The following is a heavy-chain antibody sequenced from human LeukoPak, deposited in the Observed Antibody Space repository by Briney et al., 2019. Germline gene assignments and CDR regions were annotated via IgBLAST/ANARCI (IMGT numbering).Heavy chain of an antibody. Sequence: SVKVSCKASGGTFSAYPISWVRQAPGQGLEWMGRIIPIPGIAKYAEKFQGRVTITADKSTNTAYMELSSLRSEDTAVYYCAREGRRAGAFDIWGQGTMVTVSS. CDR1: GGTFSAYP. V-gene: IGHV1-69*04. J-gene: IGHJ3*02. CDR2: IIPIPGIA. CDR3: AREGRRAGAFDI.